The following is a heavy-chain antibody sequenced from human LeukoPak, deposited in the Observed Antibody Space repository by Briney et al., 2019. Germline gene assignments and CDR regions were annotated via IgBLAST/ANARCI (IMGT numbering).Heavy chain of an antibody. Sequence: GGSLRLSCAASGFTFSSYWMSWVRQAPGKGLEWVANIKQDGSEKYYVDSVKGRFTISRDNAKNSLYLQMNSLRAEDTALYYCAKDSTMGGVDYWGQGPLVTVSS. CDR3: AKDSTMGGVDY. J-gene: IGHJ4*02. D-gene: IGHD3-10*01. CDR1: GFTFSSYW. CDR2: IKQDGSEK. V-gene: IGHV3-7*03.